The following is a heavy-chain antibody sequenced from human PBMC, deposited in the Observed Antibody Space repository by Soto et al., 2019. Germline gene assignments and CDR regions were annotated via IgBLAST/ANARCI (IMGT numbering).Heavy chain of an antibody. V-gene: IGHV1-69*09. CDR3: ARARLSNGDPNVYFYYGLDV. J-gene: IGHJ6*02. CDR1: GGTFRSFG. CDR2: IIPLLGKT. D-gene: IGHD4-17*01. Sequence: QVQLMQSGAEVKKPGSSVNVSCKASGGTFRSFGISWVRQAPGQGLEWMGTIIPLLGKTINAQKVQDRVTITADDSTNTAYMELSSLKSEDTALYYCARARLSNGDPNVYFYYGLDVWGQGTTVTVSS.